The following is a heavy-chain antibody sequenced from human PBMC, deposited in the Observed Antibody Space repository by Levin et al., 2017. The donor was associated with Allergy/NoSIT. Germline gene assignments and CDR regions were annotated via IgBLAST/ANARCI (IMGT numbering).Heavy chain of an antibody. D-gene: IGHD5-24*01. CDR1: GGSIHDYY. V-gene: IGHV4-59*01. Sequence: KASETLSLTCTVSGGSIHDYYWSWIRQPPGKGLEWIGSIYYSGNTNYNPSLKSRVTISVDTSKTLFSLKVSSVTAADTAVYYCARAATYYFDHWGQGSLVTVSS. J-gene: IGHJ4*02. CDR3: ARAATYYFDH. CDR2: IYYSGNT.